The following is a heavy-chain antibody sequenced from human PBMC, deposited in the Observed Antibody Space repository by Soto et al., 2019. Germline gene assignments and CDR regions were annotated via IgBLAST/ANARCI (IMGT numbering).Heavy chain of an antibody. CDR1: GVSISSSNW. D-gene: IGHD3-16*01. CDR3: ARLSGGIYHYYYGMDV. Sequence: PSETLSLTCAFSGVSISSSNWWSWVRQPPGKGLEWIGEIYHSGSTNYNPSLKSRVTISVDKSKNQFSLKLSSVTAADTAVYYCARLSGGIYHYYYGMDVWGHGTAVTVSX. J-gene: IGHJ6*02. CDR2: IYHSGST. V-gene: IGHV4-4*02.